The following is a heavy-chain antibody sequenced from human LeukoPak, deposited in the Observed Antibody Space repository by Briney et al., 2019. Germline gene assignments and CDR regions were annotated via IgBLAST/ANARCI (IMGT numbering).Heavy chain of an antibody. D-gene: IGHD1-26*01. CDR1: GGSFSSYY. CDR3: ARAMSARWELLGPYFDY. J-gene: IGHJ4*02. Sequence: PSETLSLTCAVYGGSFSSYYWSWIRQPPGKGLEWIGYIYYSGSTNYNPSLKSRVTISVDTSKNQFSLKLSSVTAADTAVYYCARAMSARWELLGPYFDYWGQGTLVTVSS. CDR2: IYYSGST. V-gene: IGHV4-59*01.